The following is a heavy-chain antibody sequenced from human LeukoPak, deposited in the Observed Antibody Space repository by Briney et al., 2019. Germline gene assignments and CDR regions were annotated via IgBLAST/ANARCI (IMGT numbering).Heavy chain of an antibody. V-gene: IGHV3-30*18. J-gene: IGHJ4*02. CDR3: AKGYYCDSRGYPGEREYYFDY. CDR1: GFTFSSFD. Sequence: PGRSLRLSCAASGFTFSSFDTHWVRQAPGKGLEWVAVISYDGSNNYYADSVKGRFTISRDNSKNTLCLQMHSLRAEDTALYYCAKGYYCDSRGYPGEREYYFDYWGEGTLVTVSS. CDR2: ISYDGSNN. D-gene: IGHD3-22*01.